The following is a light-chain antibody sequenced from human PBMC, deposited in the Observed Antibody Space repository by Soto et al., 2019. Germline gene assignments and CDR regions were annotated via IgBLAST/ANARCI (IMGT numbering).Light chain of an antibody. V-gene: IGLV2-14*01. CDR1: SRDVGNYNY. CDR3: SSYTSTSTIFV. CDR2: EVT. J-gene: IGLJ1*01. Sequence: QSALTQPASVSVSPGQSITISCTGASRDVGNYNYVSWFQQHPGKAPKLLIYEVTTRPSGVSNRFSGSKTGDTASLTISGLQAEDEADYFCSSYTSTSTIFVFGTGTKVTVL.